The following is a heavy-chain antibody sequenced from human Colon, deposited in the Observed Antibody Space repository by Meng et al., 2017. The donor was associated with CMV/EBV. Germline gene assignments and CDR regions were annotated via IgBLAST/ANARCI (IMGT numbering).Heavy chain of an antibody. CDR2: IYSGGST. CDR1: GFTVSSNY. CDR3: ARGDDFWSGTPFDY. Sequence: GGSLRLSCAASGFTVSSNYMSWVRQAPGKGLEWVSVIYSGGSTYYADSVKGRFTISRDNSKNTLYLQMNSLRAEDTAVYYCARGDDFWSGTPFDYWGQGTLVTVSS. V-gene: IGHV3-53*01. D-gene: IGHD3-3*01. J-gene: IGHJ4*02.